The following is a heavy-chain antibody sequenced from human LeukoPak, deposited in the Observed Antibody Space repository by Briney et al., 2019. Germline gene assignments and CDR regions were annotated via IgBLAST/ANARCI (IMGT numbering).Heavy chain of an antibody. J-gene: IGHJ5*01. CDR1: GGSVSGYC. Sequence: SETLSLTCAVYGGSVSGYCWGWIRQPPGEGREWIGVIDHMGSTNYNQSLKSRVTISVRTPKNQFSLKLSSVTAAHTAVYYCARGRGRGVLITPSRRSFWFESWPQGTLVTVSS. CDR3: ARGRGRGVLITPSRRSFWFES. D-gene: IGHD3-22*01. V-gene: IGHV4-34*01. CDR2: IDHMGST.